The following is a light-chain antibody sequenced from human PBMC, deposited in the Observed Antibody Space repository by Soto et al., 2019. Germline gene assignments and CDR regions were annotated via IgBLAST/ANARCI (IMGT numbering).Light chain of an antibody. CDR1: SSDVGGYNY. CDR2: DDG. V-gene: IGLV2-11*01. CDR3: CSYAGSYHRV. J-gene: IGLJ2*01. Sequence: QSALTQPRSVSGSPGQSVTISCTGTSSDVGGYNYVSWYQHHPGKAPKLMIYDDGKRPSGVPDRFSGSKSGNTASLTISGLQAEDEADYYCCSYAGSYHRVFGGGTKLTVL.